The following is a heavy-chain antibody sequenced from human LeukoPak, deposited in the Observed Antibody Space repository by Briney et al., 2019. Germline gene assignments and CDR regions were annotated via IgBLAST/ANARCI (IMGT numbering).Heavy chain of an antibody. J-gene: IGHJ4*02. V-gene: IGHV3-30*02. CDR3: ARFTMIRGIIIKPLDF. Sequence: LAGGSLRLSCAASGFIFSTYGMYWVRQAPGKGLEWVAFIRYDGSNKYYADSVKGRFTISRDNSKNTLYLQMNSLRAEDTAVYYCARFTMIRGIIIKPLDFWGQGTLVFVSS. CDR1: GFIFSTYG. D-gene: IGHD3-10*01. CDR2: IRYDGSNK.